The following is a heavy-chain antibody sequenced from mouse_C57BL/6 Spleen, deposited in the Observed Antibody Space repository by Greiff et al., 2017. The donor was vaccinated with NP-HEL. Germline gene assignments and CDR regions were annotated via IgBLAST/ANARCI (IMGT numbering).Heavy chain of an antibody. V-gene: IGHV5-4*01. CDR3: ARDRSNSFDY. CDR1: GFTFSSYA. CDR2: ISDGGSYT. J-gene: IGHJ2*01. Sequence: EVKLQESGGGLVKPGGSLKLSCAASGFTFSSYAMSWVRQTPEQRLEWVATISDGGSYTYYPDNVKGRFTISRDNAKNNLYLQMSHLKSEDTAMYYCARDRSNSFDYWGQGTTLTVSS. D-gene: IGHD5-1*01.